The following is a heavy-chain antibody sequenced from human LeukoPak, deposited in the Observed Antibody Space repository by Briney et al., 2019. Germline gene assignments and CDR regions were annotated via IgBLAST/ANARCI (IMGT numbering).Heavy chain of an antibody. J-gene: IGHJ6*03. V-gene: IGHV3-23*01. D-gene: IGHD5-18*01. Sequence: GGSLRLSCAASGFTFSSYAMSWVRQAPGKGLERVSAISGSGGSTYYADSVKGRFTISRDNSKNTLYLQMNSLRAEDTAVYYCARVTAMVNLYHYYYMDVWGKGTTVTVSS. CDR1: GFTFSSYA. CDR3: ARVTAMVNLYHYYYMDV. CDR2: ISGSGGST.